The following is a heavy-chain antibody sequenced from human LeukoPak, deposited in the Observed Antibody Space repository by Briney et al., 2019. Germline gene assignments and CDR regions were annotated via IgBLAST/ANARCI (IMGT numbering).Heavy chain of an antibody. CDR2: ISAYNGNT. J-gene: IGHJ4*02. D-gene: IGHD3-22*01. Sequence: ASVKVSCKASGYTFTSYGISWVRQAPGQGLEWMGWISAYNGNTNYAQKLQGRVTMTTDTSTNTAYMELRSLRSDDTAVYYCARDPAPKYSSGYDFDYWGQGTLVTVSS. CDR3: ARDPAPKYSSGYDFDY. CDR1: GYTFTSYG. V-gene: IGHV1-18*01.